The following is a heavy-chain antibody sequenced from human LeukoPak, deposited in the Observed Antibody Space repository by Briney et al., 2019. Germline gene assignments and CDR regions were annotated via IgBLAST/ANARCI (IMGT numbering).Heavy chain of an antibody. Sequence: GGSLRLSCAASGFSFITYAMSWVRQTPGKGLEWVSAISAGGATIYYADSVKGRFTVSRDNSKNTLYLHMSSLRAEDTAIYYCAKDSGGTYFYYYYYMDVWGKGTTVTVSS. J-gene: IGHJ6*03. D-gene: IGHD1-26*01. CDR3: AKDSGGTYFYYYYYMDV. V-gene: IGHV3-23*01. CDR1: GFSFITYA. CDR2: ISAGGATI.